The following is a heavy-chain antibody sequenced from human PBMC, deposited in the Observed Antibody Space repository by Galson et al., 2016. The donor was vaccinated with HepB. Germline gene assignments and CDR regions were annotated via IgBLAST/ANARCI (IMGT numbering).Heavy chain of an antibody. CDR2: IWYDGSNK. J-gene: IGHJ2*01. V-gene: IGHV3-33*01. Sequence: SLRLSCAASGFTFSSYGIHWVRQAPGKGLEWVAVIWYDGSNKYYADSVKGRFTISRDNSKNTLYLQLNSLRGDDTAVYYCARDRGYFDLWGRGTLVTVSS. CDR3: ARDRGYFDL. CDR1: GFTFSSYG. D-gene: IGHD3-10*01.